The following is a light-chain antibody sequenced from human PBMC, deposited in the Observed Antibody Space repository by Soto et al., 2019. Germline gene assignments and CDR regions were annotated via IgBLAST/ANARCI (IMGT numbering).Light chain of an antibody. Sequence: EIVLTQSPGTLSLSPGERATLSCRASQSVSSSYLAWYQQKPGQAPRLLIYGASSRATGIPDRFSGSGSGTDFTLTITRLEPEDFAVYYCQQYGSSRTXGQGTKV. V-gene: IGKV3-20*01. J-gene: IGKJ1*01. CDR1: QSVSSSY. CDR2: GAS. CDR3: QQYGSSRT.